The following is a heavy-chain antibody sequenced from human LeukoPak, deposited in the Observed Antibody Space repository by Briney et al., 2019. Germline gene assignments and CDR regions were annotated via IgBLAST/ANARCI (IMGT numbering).Heavy chain of an antibody. CDR1: GGTFSSYA. Sequence: SVKVSCKASGGTFSSYAISWVRQAPGQGLEWMGRIIPIFGTANYAQKFQGRVTITADKSTSTAYMELSSLRSGDTAVYYCARGSVVRGVIITSGFDYWGQGTLVTVSS. J-gene: IGHJ4*02. CDR3: ARGSVVRGVIITSGFDY. CDR2: IIPIFGTA. D-gene: IGHD3-10*01. V-gene: IGHV1-69*06.